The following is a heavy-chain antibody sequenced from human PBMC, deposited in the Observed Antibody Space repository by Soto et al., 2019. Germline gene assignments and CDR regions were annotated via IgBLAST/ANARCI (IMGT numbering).Heavy chain of an antibody. Sequence: QLQLQESGPGLVMPSETLSLTCTVSGDSISSSRYYWGWIRQPPGKVLEWIGSIFQSGSTAYNPSLKSRVTISVDTSKNQFSVRVTSLTAADTAVYYCARHEGYSGYPLDYWGQGTLVTVSS. CDR2: IFQSGST. J-gene: IGHJ4*02. V-gene: IGHV4-39*01. D-gene: IGHD5-12*01. CDR1: GDSISSSRYY. CDR3: ARHEGYSGYPLDY.